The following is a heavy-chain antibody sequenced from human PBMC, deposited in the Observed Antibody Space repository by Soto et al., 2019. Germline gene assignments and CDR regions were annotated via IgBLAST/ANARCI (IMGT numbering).Heavy chain of an antibody. D-gene: IGHD1-1*01. CDR2: IYYSGST. V-gene: IGHV4-30-4*01. CDR1: GGSISSGDYY. Sequence: SETLSLTFTVSGGSISSGDYYWNWIRQPPGKGLEWIGYIYYSGSTYYNPSLKSRVTISVDTSKNRFSLKLSSVTAADTAVYFCARAGAPYFYYYGVDVWRQGTTVTVSS. CDR3: ARAGAPYFYYYGVDV. J-gene: IGHJ6*02.